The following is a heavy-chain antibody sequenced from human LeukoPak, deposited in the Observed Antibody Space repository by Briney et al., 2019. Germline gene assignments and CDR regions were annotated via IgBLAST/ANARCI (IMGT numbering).Heavy chain of an antibody. CDR1: GFTFSNYN. CDR3: ARDWI. J-gene: IGHJ3*02. CDR2: ISGSSNTI. Sequence: GGSLRLSCAASGFTFSNYNMNWVRQAPGKGLEWVSYISGSSNTINYADSVKGRFTISRDNDKNSLYLQMNSLRAEDTAVYYCARDWIWGQGTMVTVSS. V-gene: IGHV3-48*01.